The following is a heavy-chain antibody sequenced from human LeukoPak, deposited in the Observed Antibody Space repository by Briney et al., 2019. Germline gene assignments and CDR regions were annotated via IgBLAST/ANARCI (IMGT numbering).Heavy chain of an antibody. V-gene: IGHV3-30*18. CDR2: ISDDGSNT. CDR3: AKDADTATIIYWYFDL. J-gene: IGHJ2*01. Sequence: GGSLRLSCTASGXTLSNFGMHWVRQAPGKGLEWVAVISDDGSNTFYADSVKGRFTISRDNSKNTLYLQLNSLRPEDTAVYYCAKDADTATIIYWYFDLWSRGTLVTVSS. CDR1: GXTLSNFG. D-gene: IGHD5-18*01.